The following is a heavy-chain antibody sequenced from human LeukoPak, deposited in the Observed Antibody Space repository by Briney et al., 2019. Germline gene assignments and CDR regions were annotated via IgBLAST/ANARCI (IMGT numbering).Heavy chain of an antibody. D-gene: IGHD6-19*01. CDR1: GSSISNYY. V-gene: IGHV4-59*08. CDR2: IYSTGST. Sequence: SESLSLTCSVSGSSISNYYWSWIRQSPGKGLEWIGYIYSTGSTDYNPSLKSRVTISVETSKNQFSLRLSSVTAADTAVYFCARHEGLARPFDYWGQGTLVPVSS. J-gene: IGHJ4*02. CDR3: ARHEGLARPFDY.